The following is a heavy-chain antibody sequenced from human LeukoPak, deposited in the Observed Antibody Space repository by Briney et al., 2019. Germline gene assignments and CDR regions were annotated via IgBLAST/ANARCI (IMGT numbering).Heavy chain of an antibody. CDR3: ARDGYDSSGYYFDY. V-gene: IGHV3-30-3*01. D-gene: IGHD3-22*01. J-gene: IGHJ4*02. CDR2: ISYDGSNK. Sequence: GGSLRLSCAASGFTFSSYAMHWVRQAPGKGLEWVAVISYDGSNKYYADSVKGRFTISRDNSKNTLYLQMNSLRAEDTAVYYCARDGYDSSGYYFDYWGQGTLVTVSS. CDR1: GFTFSSYA.